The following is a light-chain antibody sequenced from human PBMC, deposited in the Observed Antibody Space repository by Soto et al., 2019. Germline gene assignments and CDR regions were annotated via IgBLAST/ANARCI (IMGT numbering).Light chain of an antibody. CDR1: QSVDSNY. J-gene: IGKJ1*01. CDR3: QQYGSSPKT. Sequence: IVLTQSPGTLSLSPGERATLSCRASQSVDSNYLAWYQQKPGQAPRLLIYGASSRAAGIPDRFSGSGSGTDFTLTISRREPEDFAMYYCQQYGSSPKTFGHGTKVEIK. CDR2: GAS. V-gene: IGKV3-20*01.